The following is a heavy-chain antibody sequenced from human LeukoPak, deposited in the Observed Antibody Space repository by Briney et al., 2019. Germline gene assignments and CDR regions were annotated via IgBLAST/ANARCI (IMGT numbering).Heavy chain of an antibody. CDR3: ARDHWGYYYDSSGYPDFDY. V-gene: IGHV4-34*01. D-gene: IGHD3-22*01. J-gene: IGHJ4*02. Sequence: SRVTISVDTSKNQFSLKLSSVTAADTAVYYCARDHWGYYYDSSGYPDFDYWGQGTLVTVSS.